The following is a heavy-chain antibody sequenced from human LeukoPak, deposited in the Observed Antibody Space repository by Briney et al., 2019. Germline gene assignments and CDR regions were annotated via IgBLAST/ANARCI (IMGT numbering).Heavy chain of an antibody. CDR2: IYYSGST. CDR1: GGSISSSSYY. V-gene: IGHV4-39*07. Sequence: SEILSLTCTVSGGSISSSSYYWGWIRQPPGKGLEWIGSIYYSGSTYYNPSLKSRVTISVDTSKNQFSLKLSSVTAADTAVYYCARVPGRWLQLDRGEEAFDIWGQGTMVTVSS. J-gene: IGHJ3*02. CDR3: ARVPGRWLQLDRGEEAFDI. D-gene: IGHD5-24*01.